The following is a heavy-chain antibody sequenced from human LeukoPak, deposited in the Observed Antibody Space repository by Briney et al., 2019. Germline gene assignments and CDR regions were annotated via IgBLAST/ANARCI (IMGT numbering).Heavy chain of an antibody. CDR3: VKSVVGPAGRGSFDM. CDR1: VSTFTVYY. CDR2: MDINCGGT. J-gene: IGHJ3*02. V-gene: IGHV1-2*02. D-gene: IGHD1-26*01. Sequence: SVKLSCNASVSTFTVYYIHWVRQAPRQGLEWMGWMDINCGGTNYEQKFQGRGILTRDTSISTAYMELSRLRSDDTAVYSCVKSVVGPAGRGSFDMWGQGTMVTVSS.